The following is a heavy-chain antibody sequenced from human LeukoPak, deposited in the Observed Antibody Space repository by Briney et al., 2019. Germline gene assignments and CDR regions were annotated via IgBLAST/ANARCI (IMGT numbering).Heavy chain of an antibody. Sequence: PSETLSLTCTVSGGSISSYYWSWIRQPPGKGLEWIGYFYYSGSTNYNPSLKSRVTISVDTSKNQFSLKLSSMTAADTAVYYCARQPSYYDSSGYYYWFDYWGQGTLVTVSS. CDR1: GGSISSYY. CDR2: FYYSGST. J-gene: IGHJ4*02. CDR3: ARQPSYYDSSGYYYWFDY. V-gene: IGHV4-59*01. D-gene: IGHD3-22*01.